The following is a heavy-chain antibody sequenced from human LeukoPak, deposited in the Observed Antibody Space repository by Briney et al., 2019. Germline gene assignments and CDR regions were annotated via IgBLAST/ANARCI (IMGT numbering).Heavy chain of an antibody. V-gene: IGHV4-59*01. Sequence: SETLSLTCTVSGGSISSYYWSWIRQPPGKGLEWIGYIYYSGSTNYNPSLKSRVTISVDTSKNQFSLKLSSVTAADTAVYYCARFVYSSGWYVDYWGQGTLVTVSS. CDR2: IYYSGST. CDR3: ARFVYSSGWYVDY. J-gene: IGHJ4*02. D-gene: IGHD6-19*01. CDR1: GGSISSYY.